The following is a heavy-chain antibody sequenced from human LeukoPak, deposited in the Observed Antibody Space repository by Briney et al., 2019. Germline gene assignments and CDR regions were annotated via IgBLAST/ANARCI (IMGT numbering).Heavy chain of an antibody. CDR3: ASVGGGSPY. CDR2: IYDGGST. CDR1: GGSISSSSDY. Sequence: PSETLSLTCTVSGGSISSSSDYWGWIRQPPGQGLEWIGSIYDGGSTYYNPSLRSRVSVSADTSKNHFSLELSSVTAADTAVYYCASVGGGSPYWGQGTLVTVSS. D-gene: IGHD3-16*01. J-gene: IGHJ4*02. V-gene: IGHV4-39*02.